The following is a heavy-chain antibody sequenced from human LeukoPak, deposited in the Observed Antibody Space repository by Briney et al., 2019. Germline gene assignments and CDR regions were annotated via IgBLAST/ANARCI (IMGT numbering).Heavy chain of an antibody. J-gene: IGHJ6*02. V-gene: IGHV1-18*01. CDR1: GYTFTSYG. CDR3: ARDATKRTAVPAAMGPIYYYYGMDV. CDR2: IGAYNGNT. Sequence: GASVKVSCKASGYTFTSYGISWVRQTPGQGLEWMGWIGAYNGNTNYAQKLQGRVTMTTDTSTSTAYMELRSLRSDDTAVYYCARDATKRTAVPAAMGPIYYYYGMDVWGQGTTVTVSS. D-gene: IGHD2-2*01.